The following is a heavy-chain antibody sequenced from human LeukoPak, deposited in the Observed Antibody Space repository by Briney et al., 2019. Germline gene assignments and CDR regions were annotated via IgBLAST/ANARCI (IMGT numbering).Heavy chain of an antibody. CDR1: GGSFSGYY. CDR2: IYYSGST. J-gene: IGHJ4*02. Sequence: SETLSLTCAVYGGSFSGYYWSWIRQPPGKGLEWIGYIYYSGSTYYNPSLKSRVTISVDTSKNQFSLKLSSVTAADTAIYYCARDHGYGDPDYWGQGTLVTVSS. D-gene: IGHD4-17*01. V-gene: IGHV4-34*09. CDR3: ARDHGYGDPDY.